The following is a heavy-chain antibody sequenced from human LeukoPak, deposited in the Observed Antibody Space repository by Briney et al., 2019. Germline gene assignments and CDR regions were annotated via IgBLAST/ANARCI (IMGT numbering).Heavy chain of an antibody. Sequence: GGSLRLSCAASGFTFSTYWVSWVRQAPGKGLECVANIKQDGSEKYYVDSVKGRFTISRDNAKNSLYLQMNSLRAEDTAVYYCARGYSISSWGQGTLVTVSS. D-gene: IGHD2-21*01. J-gene: IGHJ5*02. V-gene: IGHV3-7*01. CDR2: IKQDGSEK. CDR3: ARGYSISS. CDR1: GFTFSTYW.